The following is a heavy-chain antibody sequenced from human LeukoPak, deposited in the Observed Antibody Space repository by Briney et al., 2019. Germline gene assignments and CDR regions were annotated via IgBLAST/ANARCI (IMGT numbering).Heavy chain of an antibody. CDR1: GFTFSDYY. Sequence: GGSLRLSCAASGFTFSDYYMFWIRQAPRKGLEWISYISSSGSTMCYADSVKGRFTISRDNAKNSLYLQMNSLRAEDTAVYYCARDALGSYDYWGQGTLVTVSS. V-gene: IGHV3-11*01. CDR3: ARDALGSYDY. D-gene: IGHD3-10*01. J-gene: IGHJ4*02. CDR2: ISSSGSTM.